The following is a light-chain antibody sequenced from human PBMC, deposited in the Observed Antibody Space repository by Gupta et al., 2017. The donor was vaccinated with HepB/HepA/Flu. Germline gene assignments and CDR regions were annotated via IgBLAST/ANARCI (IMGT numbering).Light chain of an antibody. J-gene: IGKJ4*01. V-gene: IGKV3-15*01. Sequence: VLTQSAATLSVAPGERATLPCRASQSVSSNLAWYQQKPGQAPRLLIYGASTRATGIPARFSGSGSGTEFILTISSLQSEDFAVYYCQQYNTWPLTFGGGTKVEIK. CDR2: GAS. CDR1: QSVSSN. CDR3: QQYNTWPLT.